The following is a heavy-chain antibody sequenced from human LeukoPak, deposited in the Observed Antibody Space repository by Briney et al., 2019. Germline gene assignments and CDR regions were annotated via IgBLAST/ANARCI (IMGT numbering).Heavy chain of an antibody. D-gene: IGHD2-2*01. J-gene: IGHJ3*02. CDR2: IHTSGNT. CDR3: ARQKCTSTSCLTKNAFDI. Sequence: SETLSLTCTVSGGSINNYYWSWIRQPAGKGLEWIGRIHTSGNTNYSPSLKSRVTMSVDTSANQFSVKLTSVTAADTAVYYCARQKCTSTSCLTKNAFDIWGQGTMVTVSS. CDR1: GGSINNYY. V-gene: IGHV4-4*07.